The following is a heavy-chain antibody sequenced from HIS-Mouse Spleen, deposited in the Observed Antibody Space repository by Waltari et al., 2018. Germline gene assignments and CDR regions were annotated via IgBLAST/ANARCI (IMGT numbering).Heavy chain of an antibody. J-gene: IGHJ4*02. Sequence: QVQLVQSGAEVKKPGASVKVSCKASGYTFPSYAIHWVGQATGQGLEWMGWMNPNSGNTGYAQKFQGRVTMTRNTSISTAYMELSSLRSEDTAVYYCARGHDYSNYFDYWGQGTLVTVSS. V-gene: IGHV1-8*01. CDR1: GYTFPSYA. D-gene: IGHD4-4*01. CDR3: ARGHDYSNYFDY. CDR2: MNPNSGNT.